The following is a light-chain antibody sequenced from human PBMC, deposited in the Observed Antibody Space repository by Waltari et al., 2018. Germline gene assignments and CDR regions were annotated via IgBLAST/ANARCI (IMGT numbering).Light chain of an antibody. CDR3: QQYNSWRT. Sequence: EIVMTQSPPTLSVSPGERATRSCRSSQSIARNLAWYQQRPGQAPRLLMYGASTRATGIPARFSGSGSETDFTLTISSLQSEDSAVYYCQQYNSWRTFGQGTKLEIK. CDR2: GAS. CDR1: QSIARN. J-gene: IGKJ2*01. V-gene: IGKV3-15*01.